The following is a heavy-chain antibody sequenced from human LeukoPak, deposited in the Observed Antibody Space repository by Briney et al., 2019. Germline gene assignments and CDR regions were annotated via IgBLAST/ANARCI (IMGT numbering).Heavy chain of an antibody. V-gene: IGHV3-23*01. CDR1: GFTFSHYG. J-gene: IGHJ4*02. CDR2: ISGSGGST. CDR3: ARAGHYYDSSGPVGY. Sequence: GGSLRLSCAASGFTFSHYGMNWVRQAPGKGLEWVSAISGSGGSTYYAGSVKGRFTISRDNSKNTLYLQMNSLRAEDTAVYYCARAGHYYDSSGPVGYWGQGTLVTVSS. D-gene: IGHD3-22*01.